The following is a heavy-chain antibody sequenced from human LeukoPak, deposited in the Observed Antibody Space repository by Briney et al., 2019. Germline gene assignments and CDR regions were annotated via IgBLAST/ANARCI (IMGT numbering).Heavy chain of an antibody. CDR1: GFTFSSYG. CDR2: IWYDGTNK. CDR3: ARDGIRGSNYYYYGMEV. Sequence: GGSLRLSCAASGFTFSSYGMHWVRQAPGKGLEWLAVIWYDGTNKNYADSVKGRFSISRDNSKNTLYLQMNSLRAEDTAVYYCARDGIRGSNYYYYGMEVWGQGTTVTVSS. J-gene: IGHJ6*02. D-gene: IGHD5-18*01. V-gene: IGHV3-33*01.